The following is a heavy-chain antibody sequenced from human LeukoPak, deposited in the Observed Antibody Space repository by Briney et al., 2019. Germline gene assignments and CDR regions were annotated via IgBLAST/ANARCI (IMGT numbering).Heavy chain of an antibody. CDR1: GGSISSSSYY. J-gene: IGHJ4*02. D-gene: IGHD5-12*01. CDR2: IYYSGIT. Sequence: SETLSLTCTVSGGSISSSSYYWGWIRQPPGKGLEWIGYIYYSGITHYNPSLKSRIIISRDTSKNQFTLKLSSVIAADTAVYYCARVDTGYDRPFDYWGQGTLVTVSS. V-gene: IGHV4-30-4*08. CDR3: ARVDTGYDRPFDY.